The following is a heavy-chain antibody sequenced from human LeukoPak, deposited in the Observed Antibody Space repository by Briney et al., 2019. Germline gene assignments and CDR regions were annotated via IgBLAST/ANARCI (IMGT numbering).Heavy chain of an antibody. Sequence: PSESLSLTCTVSGGSISGYYWSWIGQPPGNGLDWIGYIYYRGSNNNNTSFKRRVTISVDTSKNQFSLKLSSVTAADTAVYYYARVSGITMIVVVITDAFDIWGQGTMVTVSS. CDR1: GGSISGYY. V-gene: IGHV4-59*01. D-gene: IGHD3-22*01. J-gene: IGHJ3*02. CDR2: IYYRGSN. CDR3: ARVSGITMIVVVITDAFDI.